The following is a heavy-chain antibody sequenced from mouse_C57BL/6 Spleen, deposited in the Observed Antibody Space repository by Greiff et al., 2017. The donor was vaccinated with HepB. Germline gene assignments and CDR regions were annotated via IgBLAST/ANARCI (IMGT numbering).Heavy chain of an antibody. V-gene: IGHV1-76*01. Sequence: QVQLKQSGAELVRPGASVKLSCKASGYTFTDYYINWVKQRPGQGLEWIARIYPGSGNTYYNEKFKGKATLTAEKSSSTAYMQLSSLTSEESAVYFCARGSYYYGSSYWYFDVWGTGTTVTVSS. CDR1: GYTFTDYY. D-gene: IGHD1-1*01. CDR3: ARGSYYYGSSYWYFDV. J-gene: IGHJ1*03. CDR2: IYPGSGNT.